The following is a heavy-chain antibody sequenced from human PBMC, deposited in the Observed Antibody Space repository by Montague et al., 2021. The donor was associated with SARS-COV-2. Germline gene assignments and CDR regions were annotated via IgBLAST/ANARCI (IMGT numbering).Heavy chain of an antibody. CDR3: ARGRQHFNMIVVVMTGGEYYFDX. D-gene: IGHD3-22*01. J-gene: IGHJ4*02. Sequence: SETLSLTCAVYGGSFSDYYWSWIRQPPGKGLEWIGEINHRGTSKYNPSLESRVSISLDTSKNQFSLYLSSVTAADTAVYYCARGRQHFNMIVVVMTGGEYYFDXWGQGTLVTVSS. CDR2: INHRGTS. V-gene: IGHV4-34*01. CDR1: GGSFSDYY.